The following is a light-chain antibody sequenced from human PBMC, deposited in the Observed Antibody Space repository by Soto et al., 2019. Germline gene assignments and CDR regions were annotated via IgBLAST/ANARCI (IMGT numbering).Light chain of an antibody. CDR3: QSYDSDNQV. J-gene: IGLJ3*02. V-gene: IGLV6-57*01. CDR1: SGSIASNY. Sequence: NFMLTQPHSVSESPGKTVTISCTRTSGSIASNYVQWFQQRPGSSPTTVMFEDNQRPSGVPDRFSGSIDSSSNSASLTISGLRTEDEADDYCQSYDSDNQVFGEGTQLTVL. CDR2: EDN.